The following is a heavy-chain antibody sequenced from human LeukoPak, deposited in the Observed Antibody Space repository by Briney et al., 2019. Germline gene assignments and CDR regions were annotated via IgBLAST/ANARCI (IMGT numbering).Heavy chain of an antibody. D-gene: IGHD3-9*01. J-gene: IGHJ4*02. CDR2: INHSGST. V-gene: IGHV4-34*01. CDR3: ARGLITVLRYFDWLPRDTGY. CDR1: GFTFSSYS. Sequence: GSLRLSCAASGFTFSSYSMNWVRQAPGKGLEWIGEINHSGSTNYNPSLKSRVTISVDTSKNQFSLKLSSVTAADTAVYYCARGLITVLRYFDWLPRDTGYWGQGTLVTVSS.